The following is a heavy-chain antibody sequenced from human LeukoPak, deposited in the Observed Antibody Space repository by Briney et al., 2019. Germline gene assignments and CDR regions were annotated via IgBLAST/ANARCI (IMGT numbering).Heavy chain of an antibody. CDR2: IYYSGST. D-gene: IGHD2-2*01. J-gene: IGHJ3*02. Sequence: SETLSLTCTVSGGSISTGGYYWSWIRQHPGKGLEWIGSIYYSGSTYYNPSLKSRVTISVDTSKNQFSLKLSSVTAADTAVYYCARAGGLYCSSTNCYYAFDIWGQGTMVTVSS. CDR1: GGSISTGGYY. V-gene: IGHV4-39*01. CDR3: ARAGGLYCSSTNCYYAFDI.